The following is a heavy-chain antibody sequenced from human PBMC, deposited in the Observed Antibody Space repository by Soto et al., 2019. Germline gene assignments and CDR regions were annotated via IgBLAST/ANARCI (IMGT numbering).Heavy chain of an antibody. CDR2: IIPIFGTA. D-gene: IGHD1-26*01. CDR1: GGTFISYA. V-gene: IGHV1-69*01. CDR3: ARQEGALLGRGAFDI. Sequence: SVKVSCKASGGTFISYAIIWVRQAPGQGLEWMGGIIPIFGTANYAQKFQGRVTITADESTSTAYMELSSLRSEDTAVYYCARQEGALLGRGAFDIWGQGTMVTV. J-gene: IGHJ3*02.